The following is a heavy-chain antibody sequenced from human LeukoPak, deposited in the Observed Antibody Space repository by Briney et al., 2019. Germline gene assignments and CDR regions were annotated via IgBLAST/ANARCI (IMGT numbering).Heavy chain of an antibody. Sequence: ASVKVSCKASGYTFTSYGISWVRQAPAQGLEWMGWISAYNGNTNYAQKLQGRVTMTTDTSTSTAYMELRSLRSDDTAVYYCARDYVEDIVVVVAASDAFDIWGQGTMVTVSS. V-gene: IGHV1-18*01. CDR1: GYTFTSYG. D-gene: IGHD2-15*01. CDR2: ISAYNGNT. J-gene: IGHJ3*02. CDR3: ARDYVEDIVVVVAASDAFDI.